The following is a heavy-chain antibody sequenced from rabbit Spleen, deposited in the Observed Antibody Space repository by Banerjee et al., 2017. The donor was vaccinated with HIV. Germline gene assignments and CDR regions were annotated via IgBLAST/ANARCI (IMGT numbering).Heavy chain of an antibody. V-gene: IGHV1S45*01. CDR2: IDTSDGDT. J-gene: IGHJ4*01. CDR3: ARADSYNDYVDL. Sequence: LEESGGGLVKPGGTLTLTCTVSGFSFSSNWICWVRQAPGKGLEWIACIDTSDGDTDYANWPKGRFTISKASSTTVTLQMTSLTAADTATYFCARADSYNDYVDLWGPGTLVTVS. D-gene: IGHD2-1*01. CDR1: GFSFSSNW.